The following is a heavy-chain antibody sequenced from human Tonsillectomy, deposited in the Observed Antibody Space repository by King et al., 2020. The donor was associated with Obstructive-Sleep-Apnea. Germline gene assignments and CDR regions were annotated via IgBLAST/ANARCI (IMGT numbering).Heavy chain of an antibody. CDR3: VKRGGSGWYYFDS. V-gene: IGHV3-23*04. CDR2: ISLSGGTI. J-gene: IGHJ4*02. CDR1: GFTFNTYA. Sequence: VQLVESGGGLVQPGGSLGLSCAASGFTFNTYAMTWVRQAPRKGLEWVSSISLSGGTIYYADSVKGRFTISRDNSENTLYLQMNSLRAEDTAVYYCVKRGGSGWYYFDSWGQGTLVTVSS. D-gene: IGHD6-19*01.